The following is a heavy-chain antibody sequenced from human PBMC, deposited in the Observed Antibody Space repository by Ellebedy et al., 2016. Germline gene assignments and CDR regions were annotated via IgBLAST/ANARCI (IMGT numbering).Heavy chain of an antibody. D-gene: IGHD4-17*01. CDR1: GYTFTSYG. Sequence: ASVKVSCKASGYTFTSYGISWVRQAPGQGLEWMGWISAYNGNTNYAQKLQGRVTMTTDTSTSTAYMELRSLRSEDTAVYYCARVGAYGEFGASALNGMDVWGQGTTVTVSS. J-gene: IGHJ6*02. CDR3: ARVGAYGEFGASALNGMDV. V-gene: IGHV1-18*01. CDR2: ISAYNGNT.